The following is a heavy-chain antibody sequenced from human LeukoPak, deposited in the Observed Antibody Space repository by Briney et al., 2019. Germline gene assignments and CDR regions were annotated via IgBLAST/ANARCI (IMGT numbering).Heavy chain of an antibody. Sequence: GGSLRLSCAASGFTFSSYWMSWVRQAPGKGLEWVANIKQDESERYYVDSLKGRFTISRDNAKNSLYLQMNSLRAEDTAVYYCARDKIEGPTKLDYWGQGILVTVSS. CDR2: IKQDESER. V-gene: IGHV3-7*01. CDR1: GFTFSSYW. D-gene: IGHD1-1*01. CDR3: ARDKIEGPTKLDY. J-gene: IGHJ4*02.